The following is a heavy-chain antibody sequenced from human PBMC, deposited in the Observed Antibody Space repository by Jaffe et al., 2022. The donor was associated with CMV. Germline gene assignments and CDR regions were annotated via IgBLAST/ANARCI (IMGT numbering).Heavy chain of an antibody. CDR1: GFTFSIFS. V-gene: IGHV3-21*02. Sequence: EVQLVESGGGLVKPGGSLRLSCAASGFTFSIFSMNWVRQSPGKGLEWVSSISSLSDYIFYADSLQGRVTISRDNAQNSLYLQIHTLRADDTATYYCAREARVGGILDSWGQGTQVTVSS. CDR2: ISSLSDYI. J-gene: IGHJ4*02. CDR3: AREARVGGILDS. D-gene: IGHD1-26*01.